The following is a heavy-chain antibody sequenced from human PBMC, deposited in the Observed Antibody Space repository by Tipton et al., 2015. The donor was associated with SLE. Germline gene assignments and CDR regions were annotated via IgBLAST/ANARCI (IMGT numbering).Heavy chain of an antibody. Sequence: RSLRLSCAASGFTFSSYAMHWVRQAPGKGLEWVAVISYDGSNKYYADSVKGRFTISRDNSKNTLYLQMNSLRAEDTAVYYCARDRERFLEWLLIDYWGQGTLVTVSS. CDR1: GFTFSSYA. V-gene: IGHV3-30-3*01. CDR2: ISYDGSNK. CDR3: ARDRERFLEWLLIDY. J-gene: IGHJ4*02. D-gene: IGHD3-3*01.